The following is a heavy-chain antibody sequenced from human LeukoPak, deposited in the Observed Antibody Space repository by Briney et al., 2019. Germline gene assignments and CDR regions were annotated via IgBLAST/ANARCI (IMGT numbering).Heavy chain of an antibody. D-gene: IGHD3-22*01. CDR2: IYTSGST. CDR1: GGSISSYC. CDR3: ARGGGDSSGYYYGWYFDY. Sequence: PSETLSLTCTVSGGSISSYCWSWIRQPAGKGLEWIGRIYTSGSTNYNPSLKSRVTMSVDTSKNQFSLKLSSVTAADTAVYYCARGGGDSSGYYYGWYFDYWGQGTLVTVSS. V-gene: IGHV4-4*07. J-gene: IGHJ4*02.